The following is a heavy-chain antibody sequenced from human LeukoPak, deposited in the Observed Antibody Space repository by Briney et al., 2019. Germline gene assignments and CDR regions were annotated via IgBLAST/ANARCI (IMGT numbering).Heavy chain of an antibody. D-gene: IGHD5-12*01. CDR3: ARGDPIRRGVDTRVVP. V-gene: IGHV1-2*04. J-gene: IGHJ5*02. CDR2: INPNSGGT. Sequence: ASVKVSCKASGYTFTGYYMHWVRQAPGQGLEWMGWINPNSGGTNYAQKFQGWVTMSRDTSISTAYMELSRLRSDDTAVYYCARGDPIRRGVDTRVVPWGQGTLVTVSS. CDR1: GYTFTGYY.